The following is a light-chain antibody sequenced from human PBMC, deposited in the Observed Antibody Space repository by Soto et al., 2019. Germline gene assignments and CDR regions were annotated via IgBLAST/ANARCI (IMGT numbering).Light chain of an antibody. J-gene: IGKJ4*01. CDR1: QSVSSY. Sequence: EIVLTQSPATLSLSPGERATLSCRASQSVSSYLAWYQQKPGQAPRLLIYDASNRATGIPARFSGSGSGTDFTLTISSLEPEDFAVYYCQKYNSVPLTFGGGTKVEIK. CDR3: QKYNSVPLT. CDR2: DAS. V-gene: IGKV3-11*01.